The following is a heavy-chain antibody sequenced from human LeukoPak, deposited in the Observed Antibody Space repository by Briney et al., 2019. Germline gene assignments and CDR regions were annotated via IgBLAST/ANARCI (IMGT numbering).Heavy chain of an antibody. CDR1: GASISSGGYY. CDR2: IYHSGNT. Sequence: SETLSLTCTVSGASISSGGYYWSWIRQPPGKGLEWIGYIYHSGNTYYNPSLKSRVTISVNRPKNQFSLKLNSVTAADTAVYYCARGRGYNGYVNAFDIWGQGTMVTVSS. D-gene: IGHD5-12*01. CDR3: ARGRGYNGYVNAFDI. J-gene: IGHJ3*02. V-gene: IGHV4-30-2*01.